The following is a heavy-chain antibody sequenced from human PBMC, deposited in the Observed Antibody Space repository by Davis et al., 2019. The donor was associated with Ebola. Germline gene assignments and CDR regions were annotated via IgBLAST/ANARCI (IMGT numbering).Heavy chain of an antibody. CDR1: GASISSGAYS. CDR3: ARSSGTYLTDYDY. V-gene: IGHV4-30-2*01. Sequence: LTLSCAVSGASISSGAYSWSWIRQPPGKGLAWIGYIYPSGSAYYNPSLKSRVTISVDTSKNHFSLKMSSVTAADTAVYYCARSSGTYLTDYDYWGQGTLVTVSS. D-gene: IGHD6-19*01. J-gene: IGHJ4*02. CDR2: IYPSGSA.